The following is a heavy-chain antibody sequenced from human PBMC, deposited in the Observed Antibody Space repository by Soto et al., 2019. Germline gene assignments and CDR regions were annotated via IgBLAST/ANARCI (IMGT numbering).Heavy chain of an antibody. CDR2: STPSSGCT. J-gene: IGHJ4*02. V-gene: IGHV1-46*01. CDR1: GYTVTAYH. CDR3: ARAVATKTAPIDY. D-gene: IGHD5-12*01. Sequence: QVQLVQSGAEVKKPGAAVKLSCKASGYTVTAYHLHWLLQARGLGLEWMGISTPSSGCTRYPQKFQGRVTMTRDKSTSTVYMDLRSVGSDDTSVYYCARAVATKTAPIDYWGQGTLVTVSS.